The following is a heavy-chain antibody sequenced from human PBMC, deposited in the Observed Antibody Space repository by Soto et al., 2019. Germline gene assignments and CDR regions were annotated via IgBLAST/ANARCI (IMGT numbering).Heavy chain of an antibody. CDR1: GFTFSSYW. V-gene: IGHV3-7*03. CDR3: ARLYYDYV. Sequence: PGGSLRLSCAASGFTFSSYWMSWVRQAPGKGLEWVANMNEDGSVLHYVDSVKGRFIISRDNAKNSVYLQMNSLRAEDTAVYYCARLYYDYVWGQGTTVTVSS. D-gene: IGHD3-3*01. J-gene: IGHJ6*02. CDR2: MNEDGSVL.